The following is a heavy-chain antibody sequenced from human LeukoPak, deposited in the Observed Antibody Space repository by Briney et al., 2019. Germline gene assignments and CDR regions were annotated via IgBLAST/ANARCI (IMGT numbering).Heavy chain of an antibody. D-gene: IGHD6-19*01. J-gene: IGHJ4*02. CDR3: AKAVAGYFDY. V-gene: IGHV3-30*18. CDR1: GFTFSSYG. CDR2: ISYDGSNK. Sequence: LPGGSLRLSCAASGFTFSSYGMHWVRQAPGKGLEWVAVISYDGSNKYYADSVKGRFTISRDNSKNTLCLQMNSLRAEDTAVYYCAKAVAGYFDYWGQGTLVTVSS.